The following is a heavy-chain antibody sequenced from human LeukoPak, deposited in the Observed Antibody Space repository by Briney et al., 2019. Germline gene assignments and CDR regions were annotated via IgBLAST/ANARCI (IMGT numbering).Heavy chain of an antibody. D-gene: IGHD4-17*01. V-gene: IGHV4-59*08. CDR2: IYYSGST. J-gene: IGHJ3*02. Sequence: SETLSLTCTVSGGSISSHFWSWIRQPPGKGLEGIAYIYYSGSTDYNPSLKSRVTISVDTSKNQFSLKLSSVTAADTAVYYCARQTMTTADAFDIWGQGTMVTVSS. CDR3: ARQTMTTADAFDI. CDR1: GGSISSHF.